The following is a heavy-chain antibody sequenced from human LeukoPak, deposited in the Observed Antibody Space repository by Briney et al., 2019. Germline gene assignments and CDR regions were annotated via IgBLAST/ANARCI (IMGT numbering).Heavy chain of an antibody. V-gene: IGHV3-7*01. Sequence: GGSLRLSCAASGFAFSDFWMSWVRQAPGKGLEWVANIRHDGNAKNYVPSVRGRFTVSRDNAKNSLYLQMNSLTVEDTAVYYCATSHDSAGNDWGQGTLVTVSS. CDR2: IRHDGNAK. J-gene: IGHJ4*02. D-gene: IGHD2-15*01. CDR3: ATSHDSAGND. CDR1: GFAFSDFW.